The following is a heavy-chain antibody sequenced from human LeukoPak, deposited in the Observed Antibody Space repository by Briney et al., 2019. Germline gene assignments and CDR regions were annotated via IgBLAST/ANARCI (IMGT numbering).Heavy chain of an antibody. D-gene: IGHD3-9*01. CDR2: ISGSGGST. CDR1: GFTFSSYA. CDR3: ASSFAGFLTALIIHLGWFDP. Sequence: GGSLRLSCAASGFTFSSYAMSWVRQAPGKGLEWVSAISGSGGSTYYADSVKGRFTISRDNSKNTLYLQMNSLRAEDTAVYYCASSFAGFLTALIIHLGWFDPWGQGTLVTVSS. J-gene: IGHJ5*02. V-gene: IGHV3-23*01.